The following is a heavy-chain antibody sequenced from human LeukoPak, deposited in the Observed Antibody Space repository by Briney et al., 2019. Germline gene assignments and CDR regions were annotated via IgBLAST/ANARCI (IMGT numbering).Heavy chain of an antibody. CDR3: ARVGNWNYGHFYYYMDV. CDR2: IYYTGST. D-gene: IGHD1-7*01. J-gene: IGHJ6*03. Sequence: SETLSLTCSVSGGSISYYWVWIRQPPGKGLEWIGSIYYTGSTYYNPSLKSRVTLSLDTSNKRFSLKLNSVTAADTAVYYCARVGNWNYGHFYYYMDVWGKGTTVTVSS. V-gene: IGHV4-39*07. CDR1: GGSISYY.